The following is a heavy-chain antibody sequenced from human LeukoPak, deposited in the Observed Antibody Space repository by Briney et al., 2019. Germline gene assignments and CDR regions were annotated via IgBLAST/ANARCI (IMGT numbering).Heavy chain of an antibody. J-gene: IGHJ4*02. CDR1: GFTFSNYW. V-gene: IGHV3-23*01. CDR2: ISGSGGST. Sequence: PGGSLRLSCEGSGFTFSNYWMSWVRQAPGKGLEWVSAISGSGGSTYYADSVKGRFTISRDNSKNTLYLQMNSLRAEDTAVYYCARDRTGLDYWGQGTLVTVSS. CDR3: ARDRTGLDY.